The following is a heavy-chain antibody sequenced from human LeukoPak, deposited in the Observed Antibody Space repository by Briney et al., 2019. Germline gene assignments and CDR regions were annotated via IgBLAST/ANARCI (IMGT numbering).Heavy chain of an antibody. CDR1: GFTVSSNY. J-gene: IGHJ6*03. Sequence: GGSLRLSCAASGFTVSSNYMSWVRQAPGKGLEWVSVIYSGGSTYYADSVKGRFTISRDNSKNSLYLQMNSLRAEDTAVYYCAREAVLRFLEWLSNYMDVWGKGTTVTVSS. V-gene: IGHV3-66*01. D-gene: IGHD3-3*01. CDR2: IYSGGST. CDR3: AREAVLRFLEWLSNYMDV.